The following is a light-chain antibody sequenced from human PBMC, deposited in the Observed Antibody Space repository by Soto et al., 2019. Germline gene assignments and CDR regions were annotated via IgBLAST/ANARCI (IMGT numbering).Light chain of an antibody. J-gene: IGLJ1*01. CDR3: SSYTRSSTLV. CDR1: SSDVGGYNY. Sequence: QSVLTQPASVSGSPGQSITISCTGTSSDVGGYNYVSWYQQHPGKAPKLMIYEVTNRPSGVSNRFSGSKSGNTASLTISGLQAEDEADYYCSSYTRSSTLVFGIGTKLTVL. CDR2: EVT. V-gene: IGLV2-14*01.